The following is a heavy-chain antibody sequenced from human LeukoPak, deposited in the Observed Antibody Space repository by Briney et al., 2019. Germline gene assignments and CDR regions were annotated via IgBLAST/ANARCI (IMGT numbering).Heavy chain of an antibody. CDR1: GYSIISDYF. CDR2: IFHSGDV. CDR3: ARVVASTSIDS. J-gene: IGHJ4*02. V-gene: IGHV4-38-2*02. Sequence: SETLSLTCIVSGYSIISDYFWGWVRQPPGKGPEWIGSIFHSGDVYYNPSLKSRVTLSVDPSKNRFSLKLTSVTAADTAIYYCARVVASTSIDSWGQGTLVTVSS. D-gene: IGHD2-15*01.